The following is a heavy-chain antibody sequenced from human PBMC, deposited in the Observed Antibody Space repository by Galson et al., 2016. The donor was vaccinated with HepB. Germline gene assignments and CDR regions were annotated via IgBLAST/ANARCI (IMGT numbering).Heavy chain of an antibody. D-gene: IGHD3-16*01. CDR3: AREAGRVGDGLIDV. CDR1: GGSVSTYS. CDR2: IYYSGYT. V-gene: IGHV4-59*02. J-gene: IGHJ6*02. Sequence: ETLSLTCTVSGGSVSTYSWSWIRQPPGKGLEWIGYIYYSGYTTSSPSLKSRVTISIDTSNNHFSLRLTSVTAADTAVYYCAREAGRVGDGLIDVWGQGTTVTVSS.